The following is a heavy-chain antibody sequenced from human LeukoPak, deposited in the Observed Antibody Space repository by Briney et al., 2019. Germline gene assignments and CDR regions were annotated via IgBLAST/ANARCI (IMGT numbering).Heavy chain of an antibody. CDR2: IWYGGSNK. CDR1: GFTFSSYG. V-gene: IGHV3-33*03. Sequence: GGSLRLSCAASGFTFSSYGMHWVRQAPGKGLEWVAVIWYGGSNKYYADSVKGRFTISRDNAKNTLYLQMNSLRAEDTAVYYCAIGYGGYLSQSAFDIWGQGTMVTVSS. CDR3: AIGYGGYLSQSAFDI. D-gene: IGHD5-12*01. J-gene: IGHJ3*02.